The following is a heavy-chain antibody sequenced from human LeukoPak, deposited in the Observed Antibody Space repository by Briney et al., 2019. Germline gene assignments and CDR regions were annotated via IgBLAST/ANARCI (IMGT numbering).Heavy chain of an antibody. CDR1: GGSISGYY. Sequence: PSETLSLTCTVSGGSISGYYWSWVRQPPGKGLEWIGYINYSGSTNYNPSLKSRVTISVDTSKNQFSLKLSSVTAADTAVYYCARTADCSSTSCRIYFDYWGQGTLVTVSS. CDR2: INYSGST. V-gene: IGHV4-59*08. D-gene: IGHD2-2*01. CDR3: ARTADCSSTSCRIYFDY. J-gene: IGHJ4*02.